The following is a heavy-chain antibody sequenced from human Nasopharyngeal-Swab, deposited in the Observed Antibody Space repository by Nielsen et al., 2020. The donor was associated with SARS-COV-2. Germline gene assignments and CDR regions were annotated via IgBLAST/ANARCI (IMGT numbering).Heavy chain of an antibody. CDR3: AKPRLAYYYYGMDV. J-gene: IGHJ6*02. Sequence: GESLKISCAASGFTFSSYGMHWVRQAPGKGLEWVAVTWYDGSNKYYADSVKGRFTISRDNSKNTLYLQMNSLRAEDTAMYYCAKPRLAYYYYGMDVWGQGTTVTVSS. CDR2: TWYDGSNK. V-gene: IGHV3-30*02. CDR1: GFTFSSYG.